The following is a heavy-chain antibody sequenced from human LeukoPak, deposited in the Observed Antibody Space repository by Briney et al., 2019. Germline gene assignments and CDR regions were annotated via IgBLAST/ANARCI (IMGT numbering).Heavy chain of an antibody. Sequence: SGTLSLACAVSGGSISSNNWWSWVRQPPEKGLEWIGEIFHSGGTNYNPSLKSRVTISLDRSNSQFSLTLNSVTVADTAVYYCATNANFYDSSGYYYDYWGQGTLVTVSS. V-gene: IGHV4-4*02. CDR1: GGSISSNNW. CDR3: ATNANFYDSSGYYYDY. CDR2: IFHSGGT. D-gene: IGHD3-22*01. J-gene: IGHJ4*02.